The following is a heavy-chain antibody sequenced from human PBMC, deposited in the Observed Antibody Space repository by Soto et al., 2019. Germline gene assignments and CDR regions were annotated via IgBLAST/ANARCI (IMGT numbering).Heavy chain of an antibody. J-gene: IGHJ4*02. CDR2: IYPGDSDT. V-gene: IGHV5-51*01. CDR3: ARQDGSAYYYFDY. Sequence: GESLKISCKGSGYSFTSYWIGWARQMPGKGLEWMGIIYPGDSDTRYSPSFQGQVTISVDKSISTAYLQWGSLKASDTAIYYCARQDGSAYYYFDYWGQGTLVTVSS. D-gene: IGHD3-22*01. CDR1: GYSFTSYW.